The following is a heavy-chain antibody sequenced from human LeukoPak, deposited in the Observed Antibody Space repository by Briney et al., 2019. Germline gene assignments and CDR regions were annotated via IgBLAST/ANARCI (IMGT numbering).Heavy chain of an antibody. J-gene: IGHJ4*02. D-gene: IGHD1-26*01. V-gene: IGHV3-48*01. CDR1: GFTFSSYS. CDR3: AKDRDSGSYQSY. CDR2: ISSSSSTT. Sequence: GGSLRLSCAASGFTFSSYSMNWVRQAPGKGLEWVSYISSSSSTTHYADSVKGRFTISRDNAKNSLYLQMNSLRAEDTAVYYCAKDRDSGSYQSYWGQGTLVTVSS.